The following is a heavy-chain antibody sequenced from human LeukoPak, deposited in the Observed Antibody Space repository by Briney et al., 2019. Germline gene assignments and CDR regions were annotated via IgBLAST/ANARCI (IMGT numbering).Heavy chain of an antibody. J-gene: IGHJ4*02. D-gene: IGHD1-26*01. Sequence: ASVKVSCNASGYTFTSYGISLVRQAPGQGLEWMGWISAYNGNTNYAQKLQGRVTMTTDTSTSTAYMELRSLRSDDTAVYYCARDGQTFRSGSYSDPFDYWGQGTLVTVSS. CDR3: ARDGQTFRSGSYSDPFDY. V-gene: IGHV1-18*01. CDR1: GYTFTSYG. CDR2: ISAYNGNT.